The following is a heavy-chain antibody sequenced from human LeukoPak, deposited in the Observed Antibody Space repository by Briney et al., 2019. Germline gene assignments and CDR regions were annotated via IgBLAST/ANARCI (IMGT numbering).Heavy chain of an antibody. D-gene: IGHD3-22*01. Sequence: GGSLRLSCAASGFTFSSYAMHWVRQAPGKGLEWVAFIRYDGSNKYYADSVKGRFTISRDNSKNTLYLQMNSLRAEDTAVYYCAKDSGYYDSSGYDYFDYWGQGTLVTVSS. J-gene: IGHJ4*02. CDR2: IRYDGSNK. V-gene: IGHV3-30*02. CDR3: AKDSGYYDSSGYDYFDY. CDR1: GFTFSSYA.